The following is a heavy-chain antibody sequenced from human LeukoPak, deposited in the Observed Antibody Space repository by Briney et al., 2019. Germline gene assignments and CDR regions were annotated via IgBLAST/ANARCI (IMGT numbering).Heavy chain of an antibody. CDR3: AKDRGPRYSYGLDV. Sequence: GGPLRLSCATSGFTFSSYGMHWVRQAPGKGLEWVAVIWYDGSSKYYADSVKGRFTISRVDSKNTLYLQMNSLTAEDTAVYYCAKDRGPRYSYGLDVWGQGTTVTVSS. V-gene: IGHV3-33*06. J-gene: IGHJ6*02. CDR2: IWYDGSSK. CDR1: GFTFSSYG.